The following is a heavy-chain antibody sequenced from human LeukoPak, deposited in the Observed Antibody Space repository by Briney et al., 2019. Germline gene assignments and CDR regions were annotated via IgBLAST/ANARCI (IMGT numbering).Heavy chain of an antibody. J-gene: IGHJ4*02. D-gene: IGHD6-19*01. CDR1: GFTFSSYW. Sequence: GGSLRLSCAASGFTFSSYWMSWVRQAPGKGLEWVANINQDGSGKYYVDSVKGRFTISRDNSKNTLYLQMNSLRAEDTAVYYCAKDLRLAVDEDWGQGTLVTVSS. V-gene: IGHV3-7*01. CDR3: AKDLRLAVDED. CDR2: INQDGSGK.